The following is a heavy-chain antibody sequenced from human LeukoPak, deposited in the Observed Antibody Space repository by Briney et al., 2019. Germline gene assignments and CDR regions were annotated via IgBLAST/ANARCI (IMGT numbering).Heavy chain of an antibody. CDR3: AREYGSGWYDY. CDR1: GFTFSSYI. J-gene: IGHJ4*02. CDR2: ISSSSSYI. Sequence: VGCLRLSCAASGFTFSSYIMNWVRQAPGKGLEWVSSISSSSSYIYYADSVKGRFTISRDNAKNSLYLQMNSLTVEDTAVYYCAREYGSGWYDYWGQGTLVTVSS. V-gene: IGHV3-21*01. D-gene: IGHD6-19*01.